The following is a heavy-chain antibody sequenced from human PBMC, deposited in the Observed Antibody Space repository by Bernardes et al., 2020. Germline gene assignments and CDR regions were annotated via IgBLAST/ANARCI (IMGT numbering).Heavy chain of an antibody. CDR2: INHSGST. CDR1: GGSFSGYY. V-gene: IGHV4-34*01. J-gene: IGHJ6*03. Sequence: SETLSLTCAVYGGSFSGYYWSWIRQPPGKGLEWIGEINHSGSTNYNPSLKSRVTISVDTSKNQFSLKLSSVTAADTAVYYCARGIRYYYDSSGYYYWGFYYYYMDVWGKGTTVTVSS. D-gene: IGHD3-22*01. CDR3: ARGIRYYYDSSGYYYWGFYYYYMDV.